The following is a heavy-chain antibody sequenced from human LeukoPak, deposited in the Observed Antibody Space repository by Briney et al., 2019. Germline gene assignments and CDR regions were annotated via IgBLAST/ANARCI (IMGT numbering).Heavy chain of an antibody. CDR2: ISSSSSYK. V-gene: IGHV3-21*01. CDR3: ARLTTGPFYFDY. D-gene: IGHD3-22*01. CDR1: GFTFSSYS. Sequence: PGGSLRLSCAASGFTFSSYSMNWVRQAPGKGLEWVSCISSSSSYKYYADSVKGRFTISRDNAKNSLYVQMNSLRAEDTAVYYCARLTTGPFYFDYWGQGTLVTVSS. J-gene: IGHJ4*02.